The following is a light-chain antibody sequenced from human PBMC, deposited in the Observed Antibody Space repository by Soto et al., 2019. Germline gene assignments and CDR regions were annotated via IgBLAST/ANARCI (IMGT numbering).Light chain of an antibody. CDR1: QSISNW. CDR2: KAS. V-gene: IGKV1-5*03. CDR3: QHYNSYSYT. J-gene: IGKJ2*01. Sequence: DIQMTQSPSTLSASVGDRVTITCRASQSISNWLAWYQQNPGQAPKLLIYKASTLESGVPSRFSGSGSGTEFTLTISSLQPDDCATYYCQHYNSYSYTFGQGTKLEIK.